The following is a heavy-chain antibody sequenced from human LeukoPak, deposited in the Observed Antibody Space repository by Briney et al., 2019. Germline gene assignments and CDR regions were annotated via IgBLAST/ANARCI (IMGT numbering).Heavy chain of an antibody. CDR1: GFTFSSYG. J-gene: IGHJ4*02. D-gene: IGHD6-13*01. V-gene: IGHV3-23*01. CDR2: ISGSGGST. Sequence: GGSLRHSCAASGFTFSSYGMSWVRQAPGKGLEWVSAISGSGGSTYYADSVKGRFTISRDNSKNTLYLQMNSLRAEDTAVYYCAKESGGIAAAGSSDFDYWGQGTLVTVSS. CDR3: AKESGGIAAAGSSDFDY.